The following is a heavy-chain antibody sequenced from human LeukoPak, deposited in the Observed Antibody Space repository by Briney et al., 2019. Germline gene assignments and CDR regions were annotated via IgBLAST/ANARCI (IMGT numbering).Heavy chain of an antibody. CDR3: ARGYYDSSGSNWFDP. D-gene: IGHD3-22*01. V-gene: IGHV4-34*01. Sequence: SETLSLTCAVYGGSFSGYYWSWIRQPPGKGLEWIGEINHSGSTNYNPSLKSRVTISVDTSKNQFSLKLSSVTAADTAVYYCARGYYDSSGSNWFDPWGQGTLVTVSS. CDR1: GGSFSGYY. J-gene: IGHJ5*02. CDR2: INHSGST.